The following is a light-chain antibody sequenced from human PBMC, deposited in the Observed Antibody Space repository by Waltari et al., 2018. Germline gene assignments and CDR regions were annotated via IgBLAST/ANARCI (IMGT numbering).Light chain of an antibody. CDR2: DSS. Sequence: VLTQSPATLSVSPGASATLSCRASQSVSTNLAWYQQRPGQPPRLLIYDSSKRATGIPASFSGSGSGTAFTLAIDSLEPEDFAVYYCQQRTNWWTFGQGTKVDIK. CDR1: QSVSTN. CDR3: QQRTNWWT. V-gene: IGKV3-11*01. J-gene: IGKJ1*01.